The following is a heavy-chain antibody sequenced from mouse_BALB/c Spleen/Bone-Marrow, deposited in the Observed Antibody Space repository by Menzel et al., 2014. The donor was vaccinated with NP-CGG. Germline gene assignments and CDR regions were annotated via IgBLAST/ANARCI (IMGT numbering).Heavy chain of an antibody. J-gene: IGHJ3*01. CDR3: ARSGGGYDGFAY. Sequence: VQLQQSGAELAKPGASVKMSCKASGYTFTSYWMHWVKQRPGQGLEWIGYINPSTGYTEYNQKFKDKATLTADKSSSTAYMQLSSLTPEDSAVYYCARSGGGYDGFAYWGQGTLVTVSA. CDR1: GYTFTSYW. D-gene: IGHD2-2*01. V-gene: IGHV1-7*01. CDR2: INPSTGYT.